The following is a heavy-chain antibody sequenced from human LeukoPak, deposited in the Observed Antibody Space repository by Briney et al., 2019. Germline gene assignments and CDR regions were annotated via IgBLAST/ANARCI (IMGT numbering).Heavy chain of an antibody. V-gene: IGHV1-18*04. Sequence: ASVKVSCKASGYTFTIYGISWVRQAPGQGLEWMGWISAYSGNTNYAQKLQGRVTMTTDTSTSTAYMELRSLRSDDTAVYYCARDKTVVVRGGRALDYWGQGTLVTVSS. CDR2: ISAYSGNT. CDR1: GYTFTIYG. CDR3: ARDKTVVVRGGRALDY. D-gene: IGHD3-10*01. J-gene: IGHJ4*02.